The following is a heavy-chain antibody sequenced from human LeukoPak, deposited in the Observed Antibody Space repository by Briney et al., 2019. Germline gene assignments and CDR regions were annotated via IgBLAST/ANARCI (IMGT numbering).Heavy chain of an antibody. D-gene: IGHD3-9*01. CDR2: ISYDGSNK. J-gene: IGHJ4*02. CDR1: GFTFSSYG. V-gene: IGHV3-30*18. Sequence: GGSLRLSCAASGFTFSSYGMHWVRQAPGKGLEWVAVISYDGSNKYYADSVKGRFTISRDNSKNTLYLQMNSLRAADTAVYYCAKVLGYFDWLPPDYWGQGTLVTVSS. CDR3: AKVLGYFDWLPPDY.